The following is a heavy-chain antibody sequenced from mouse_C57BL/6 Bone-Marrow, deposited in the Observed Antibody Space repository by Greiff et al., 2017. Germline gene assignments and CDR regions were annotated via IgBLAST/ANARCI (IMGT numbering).Heavy chain of an antibody. CDR2: ISSGGSYT. V-gene: IGHV5-6*01. Sequence: EVQVVESGGDLVKPGGSLKLSCAASGFTFSSYGMSWVRQTPDKRLEWVATISSGGSYTYYPDSVQGRFTISRDNAKNTLYLQMSSLKSEDTAMYYCASRRDDGYWAPFAYWGQGTLVTVSA. D-gene: IGHD2-3*01. CDR3: ASRRDDGYWAPFAY. J-gene: IGHJ3*01. CDR1: GFTFSSYG.